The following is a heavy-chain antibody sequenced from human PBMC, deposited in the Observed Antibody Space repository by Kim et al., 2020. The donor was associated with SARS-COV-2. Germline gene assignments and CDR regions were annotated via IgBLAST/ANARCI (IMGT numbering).Heavy chain of an antibody. CDR3: AKSRTVFWLGESWYLDL. Sequence: GGSLRLSCAASGFTFNNYGMHWVRQAPGKGLEWVAVISYEGSIKYYADSVRGRFTISRDSSKNTQYLQMNSLRTEDTAVYFCAKSRTVFWLGESWYLDLWGRGTVVTVSS. V-gene: IGHV3-30*18. J-gene: IGHJ2*01. CDR2: ISYEGSIK. CDR1: GFTFNNYG. D-gene: IGHD3-9*01.